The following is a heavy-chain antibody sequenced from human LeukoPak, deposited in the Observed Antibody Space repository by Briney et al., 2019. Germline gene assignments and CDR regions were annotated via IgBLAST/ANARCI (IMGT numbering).Heavy chain of an antibody. CDR3: ARDRFYYDSSGYYSGFDY. D-gene: IGHD3-22*01. Sequence: GSLRLSCAASGFTFSSYSMNWVRQAPGKGLEWVSSISSSSSYIYYADSVKGRFTISRDNAKNSLYLQMNSLRAEDTAVYYCARDRFYYDSSGYYSGFDYWGQGTLVTVSS. CDR2: ISSSSSYI. CDR1: GFTFSSYS. V-gene: IGHV3-21*01. J-gene: IGHJ4*02.